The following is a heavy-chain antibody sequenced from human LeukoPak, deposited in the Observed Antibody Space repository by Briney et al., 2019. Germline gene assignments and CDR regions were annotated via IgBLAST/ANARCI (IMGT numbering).Heavy chain of an antibody. V-gene: IGHV4-4*07. CDR3: ARDLLAGGSFSFDI. D-gene: IGHD1-26*01. J-gene: IGHJ3*02. CDR1: GGSISSYY. Sequence: KPSETLSLTCTVSGGSISSYYWSWIRQPAGKGLEWIGRIYTSGSTNYNPSLKSRVTMSVDTSKNQFSLKLSSVTAADTAVYYCARDLLAGGSFSFDIWGQGTMVTVSS. CDR2: IYTSGST.